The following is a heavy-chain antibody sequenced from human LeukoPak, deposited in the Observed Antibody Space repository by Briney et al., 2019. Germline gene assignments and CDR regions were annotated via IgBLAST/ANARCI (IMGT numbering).Heavy chain of an antibody. Sequence: PSGTLSLTCAVSGGSINSRNWWSWIRPPPGKGLEWIGEINHSGSTNYNPSLKSRVTISVDTSKNQFSLKLSSVTAADTAVYYCARLGWSGTYYYDPDYHYFDYWGQGTLVTVSS. V-gene: IGHV4-4*02. J-gene: IGHJ4*02. CDR2: INHSGST. CDR1: GGSINSRNW. D-gene: IGHD3-22*01. CDR3: ARLGWSGTYYYDPDYHYFDY.